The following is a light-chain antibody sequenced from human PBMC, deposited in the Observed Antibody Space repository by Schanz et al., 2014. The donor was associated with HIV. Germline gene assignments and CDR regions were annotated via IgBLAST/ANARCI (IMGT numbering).Light chain of an antibody. Sequence: EIVLTQSPATLSLSPGERATLSCRASQSVSSNLAWYQQKPGQAPRLLIYHASTRATDIPARFSGSGSGTEFTLTISSLQSEDFAIYYCQQYNNWPPWTFGQGTKVEIK. V-gene: IGKV3-15*01. CDR1: QSVSSN. CDR2: HAS. J-gene: IGKJ1*01. CDR3: QQYNNWPPWT.